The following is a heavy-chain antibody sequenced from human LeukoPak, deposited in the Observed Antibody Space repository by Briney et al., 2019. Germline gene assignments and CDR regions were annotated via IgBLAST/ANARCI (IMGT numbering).Heavy chain of an antibody. CDR2: TSGSGGST. Sequence: GGSLRLSCAASGFTFSSYAMSWVRQAPGKGLEWVSATSGSGGSTYYADSVKGRFTISRDNSKNTLYLQMNSLRAEDTAVYYCAKDMAYDFWSGYYSSAHDYWGQGTLVTVSS. D-gene: IGHD3-3*01. CDR1: GFTFSSYA. J-gene: IGHJ4*02. CDR3: AKDMAYDFWSGYYSSAHDY. V-gene: IGHV3-23*01.